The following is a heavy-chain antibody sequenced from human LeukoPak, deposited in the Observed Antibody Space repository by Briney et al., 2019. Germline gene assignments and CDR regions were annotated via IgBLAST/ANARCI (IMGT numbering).Heavy chain of an antibody. J-gene: IGHJ4*02. V-gene: IGHV3-11*01. CDR2: ISSSGSTI. CDR1: GFTFSDYY. Sequence: GGSLRLSCAASGFTFSDYYMNWVRQAPGKGLEWVSYISSSGSTIYYADSVKGRFTISRDNAKNSLYLQMNSLRAVDTAVYYCARDMELRYFDWLPSEGCFDYWGQGTVVTVSS. CDR3: ARDMELRYFDWLPSEGCFDY. D-gene: IGHD3-9*01.